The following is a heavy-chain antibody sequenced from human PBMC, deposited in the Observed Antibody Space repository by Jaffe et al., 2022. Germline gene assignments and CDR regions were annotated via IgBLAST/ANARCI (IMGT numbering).Heavy chain of an antibody. J-gene: IGHJ4*02. CDR3: ARGRYCGGDCYQPGDN. V-gene: IGHV1-69*05. Sequence: QVHLVQSGAELKKPGSSVKVSCKASGGTFNSFSLSWVRQAPGQGPEWMGGIIPVFNTTNYAQKFHGRVTITTDESTTTAYMEVTNLTSEDTAVYYCARGRYCGGDCYQPGDNWGQGTLVTVSS. CDR1: GGTFNSFS. CDR2: IIPVFNTT. D-gene: IGHD2-21*02.